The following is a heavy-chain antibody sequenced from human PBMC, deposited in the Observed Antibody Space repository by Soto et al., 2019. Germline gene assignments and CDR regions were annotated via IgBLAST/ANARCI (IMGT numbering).Heavy chain of an antibody. J-gene: IGHJ6*03. CDR3: ARVYYYYMDV. CDR2: MNPNSGNT. V-gene: IGHV1-8*01. Sequence: WVRQATGQGLEWMGWMNPNSGNTGYAQKFQGRVTMTRNTSISTAYMELSSLRSEDTAVYYCARVYYYYMDVWGKGTTVTVSS.